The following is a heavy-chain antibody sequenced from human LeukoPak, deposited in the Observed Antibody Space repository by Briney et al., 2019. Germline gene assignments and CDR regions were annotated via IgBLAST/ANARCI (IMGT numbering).Heavy chain of an antibody. Sequence: PGGSLRLSCAASGFTFSSYAMSWVRQAPGKGLEWVSAISGSGGSTYYADSVKGRFTISRDNSKNTLYLQMNSLRAEDTAVYYCASYYYDSSGYPDYYYYYMDVWGKGTTVTVSS. V-gene: IGHV3-23*01. D-gene: IGHD3-22*01. CDR2: ISGSGGST. CDR3: ASYYYDSSGYPDYYYYYMDV. J-gene: IGHJ6*03. CDR1: GFTFSSYA.